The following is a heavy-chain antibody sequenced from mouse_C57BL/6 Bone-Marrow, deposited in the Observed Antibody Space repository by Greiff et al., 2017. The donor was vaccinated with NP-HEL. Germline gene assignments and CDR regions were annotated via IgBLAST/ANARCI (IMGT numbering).Heavy chain of an antibody. D-gene: IGHD1-1*01. V-gene: IGHV1-63*01. J-gene: IGHJ2*01. CDR2: IYPGGGYT. CDR1: GYTFTNYW. Sequence: QVQLQQSGAELVRPGTSVKMSCKASGYTFTNYWIGWAKQRPGHGLEWIGDIYPGGGYTNYNEKFKGKATLTADKSSSSAYMQFSSLTSEDSAIYYCARVTTVVFDYWGQGTTLTVSS. CDR3: ARVTTVVFDY.